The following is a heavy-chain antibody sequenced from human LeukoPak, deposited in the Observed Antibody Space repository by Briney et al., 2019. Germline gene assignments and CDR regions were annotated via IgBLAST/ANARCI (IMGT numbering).Heavy chain of an antibody. Sequence: PGRTLRLSCAASGFTFSSYEMNWVREAPGKELEWVSYISTSGSTIYYADSVKGRFTISRDNAKNSLSLQMNSLRAEDTAVYYCAHVKARSGSTFDIWGQGTMVTVSS. CDR1: GFTFSSYE. V-gene: IGHV3-48*03. CDR2: ISTSGSTI. J-gene: IGHJ3*02. D-gene: IGHD3-10*01. CDR3: AHVKARSGSTFDI.